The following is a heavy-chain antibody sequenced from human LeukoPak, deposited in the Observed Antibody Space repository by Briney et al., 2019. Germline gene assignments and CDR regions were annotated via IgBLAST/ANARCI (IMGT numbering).Heavy chain of an antibody. CDR2: IYYSGST. CDR3: ARDRDTYYDFWSGYPHNWFDP. CDR1: GGSISSGGYY. Sequence: SETLSLTCTVSGGSISSGGYYWSWIRQHPGKGLEWIGYIYYSGSTYYNPSLKSRVTISVDTSKNQFSLKLSSVTAADTAVYYCARDRDTYYDFWSGYPHNWFDPWGQGTLVTVSS. D-gene: IGHD3-3*01. V-gene: IGHV4-31*03. J-gene: IGHJ5*02.